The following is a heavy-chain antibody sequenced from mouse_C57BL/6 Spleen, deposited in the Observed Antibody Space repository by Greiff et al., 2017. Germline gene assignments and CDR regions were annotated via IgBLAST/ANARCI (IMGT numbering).Heavy chain of an antibody. CDR1: GFTFSSYA. CDR2: ISDGGSYT. D-gene: IGHD1-1*01. V-gene: IGHV5-4*03. Sequence: EVKVEESGGGLVKPGGSLKLSCAASGFTFSSYAMSWVRQTPEKRLEWVATISDGGSYTYYPDNVKGRFTISRDNAKNNLYLQMSHLKSEDTAMYYCARRSFTTVVAKDAMDYWGQGTSVTVSS. CDR3: ARRSFTTVVAKDAMDY. J-gene: IGHJ4*01.